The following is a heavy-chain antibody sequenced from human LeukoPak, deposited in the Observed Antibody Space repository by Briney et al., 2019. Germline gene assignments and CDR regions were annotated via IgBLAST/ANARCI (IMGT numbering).Heavy chain of an antibody. CDR3: ARGDGTGDYFDY. CDR1: GFTFDDYA. V-gene: IGHV3-21*01. CDR2: ISSSSSYI. J-gene: IGHJ4*02. Sequence: GGSLRLSCAASGFTFDDYAMHWVRQAPGKGLEWVSSISSSSSYIYYADSVKGRFTISRDNAKNSLYLQMNSLRAEDTAVYYCARGDGTGDYFDYWGQGTLVTVSS. D-gene: IGHD5-24*01.